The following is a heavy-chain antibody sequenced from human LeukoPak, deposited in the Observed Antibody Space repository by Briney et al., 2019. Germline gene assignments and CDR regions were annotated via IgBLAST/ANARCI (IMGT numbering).Heavy chain of an antibody. J-gene: IGHJ6*02. Sequence: GGSLRLSCAASGFTFSSYGMHWVRQAPGKGLEWVAVIWYDGSNKYYADSVKGRFTISRDNSQNTLYLQMNSLRAEDTAVYYCARGHFGLDVWGRGTTVTVSS. CDR3: ARGHFGLDV. CDR1: GFTFSSYG. CDR2: IWYDGSNK. V-gene: IGHV3-33*01.